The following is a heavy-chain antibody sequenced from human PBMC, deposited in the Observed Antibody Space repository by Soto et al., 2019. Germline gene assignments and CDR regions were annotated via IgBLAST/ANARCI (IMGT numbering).Heavy chain of an antibody. CDR1: GYTFTKYW. J-gene: IGHJ2*01. V-gene: IGHV5-51*01. Sequence: EVQLVQSGAEVKKPVESLKISCQTSGYTFTKYWIGWVRQMPGKGLEWMGIIYPGDSDTRYSPSFQGQVTISADNSISTACLQWSRLRASDTAMYYCARHAAAFADFLSGYFRYFALWGRGTLVTFSS. CDR2: IYPGDSDT. D-gene: IGHD3-3*01. CDR3: ARHAAAFADFLSGYFRYFAL.